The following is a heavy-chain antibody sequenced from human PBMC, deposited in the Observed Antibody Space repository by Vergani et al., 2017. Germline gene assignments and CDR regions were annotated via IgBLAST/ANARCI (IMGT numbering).Heavy chain of an antibody. CDR2: ISGSGGST. Sequence: EVQLLESGGGLVQPGGSLRLSCAASGFTFSSYAMSWVRQAPGKGLEWVSAISGSGGSTYYADSVKGRFTISRDNSKNTLYLQMNSLRAEDTAVYYCARGNSYYYDSSGYDYWGQGTLVTVSS. CDR1: GFTFSSYA. D-gene: IGHD3-22*01. CDR3: ARGNSYYYDSSGYDY. V-gene: IGHV3-23*01. J-gene: IGHJ4*02.